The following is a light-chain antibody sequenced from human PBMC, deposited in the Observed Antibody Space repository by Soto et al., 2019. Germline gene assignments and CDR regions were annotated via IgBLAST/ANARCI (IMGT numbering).Light chain of an antibody. Sequence: DIQMTQSPSTLSASVGDRVTITCRASQSISSWLAWYQQKPGKAPKLLIYKASSLESGVPSRFSGSGSGTEFTLTISSLPLDDFATYYCQRYNSYSYTFGQGTKLEIK. CDR3: QRYNSYSYT. CDR2: KAS. J-gene: IGKJ2*01. CDR1: QSISSW. V-gene: IGKV1-5*03.